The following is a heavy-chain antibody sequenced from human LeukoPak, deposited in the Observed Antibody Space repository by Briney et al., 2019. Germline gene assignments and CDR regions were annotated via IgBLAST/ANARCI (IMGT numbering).Heavy chain of an antibody. Sequence: GGSLRLSCAASGFTFSNAWMSWVRQAPGKGLEWVSYISSSGSTIYYADSVKGRFTISRDNAKNSLYLQMNSLRAEDTAVYYCAREGVGATNDAFDIWGQGTMVTVSS. CDR3: AREGVGATNDAFDI. V-gene: IGHV3-11*04. CDR1: GFTFSNAW. J-gene: IGHJ3*02. CDR2: ISSSGSTI. D-gene: IGHD1-26*01.